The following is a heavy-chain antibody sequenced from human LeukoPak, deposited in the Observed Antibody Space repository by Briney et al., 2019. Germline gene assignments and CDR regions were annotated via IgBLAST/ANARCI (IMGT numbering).Heavy chain of an antibody. J-gene: IGHJ4*02. V-gene: IGHV1-24*01. Sequence: GASVKVSCKVSGYTLTELSMHWVRQAPGKGLEWMGGFDPEDGETIYAQKFQGRVTMTEDTSTDTAYMEPSSLRSEDTAVYYCATRYDILTGYLSGSSVYFDYWGQGTLVTASS. CDR2: FDPEDGET. CDR3: ATRYDILTGYLSGSSVYFDY. CDR1: GYTLTELS. D-gene: IGHD3-9*01.